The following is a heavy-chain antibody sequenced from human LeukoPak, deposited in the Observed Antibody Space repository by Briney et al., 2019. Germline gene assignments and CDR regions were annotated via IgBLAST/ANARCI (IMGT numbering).Heavy chain of an antibody. J-gene: IGHJ5*02. V-gene: IGHV3-11*01. Sequence: GGSPRLSCAAPGFTFSDYYMSWIRQAPGKGLEWVSYISSSGSTIYYADSVKGRFTISRDNAKNSLYLQMNSLRAEDTAVYFCARDIAAVGSWFDPWGQGTLVTVSS. CDR3: ARDIAAVGSWFDP. CDR1: GFTFSDYY. CDR2: ISSSGSTI. D-gene: IGHD6-13*01.